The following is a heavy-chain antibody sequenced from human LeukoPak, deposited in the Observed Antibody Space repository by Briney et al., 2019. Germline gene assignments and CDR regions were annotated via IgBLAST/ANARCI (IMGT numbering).Heavy chain of an antibody. D-gene: IGHD1-26*01. CDR3: ARIPSVGPVRVDY. J-gene: IGHJ4*02. V-gene: IGHV1-18*01. CDR2: IGDYDGKA. CDR1: GYTFTNYG. Sequence: ASVKVSCKASGYTFTNYGLSWVRQAPGQGLEWMGWIGDYDGKAKYAQKFQDRATMTTDTSTKTAYMELRSLRSEDTAMYYCARIPSVGPVRVDYWGQGTLVTVSS.